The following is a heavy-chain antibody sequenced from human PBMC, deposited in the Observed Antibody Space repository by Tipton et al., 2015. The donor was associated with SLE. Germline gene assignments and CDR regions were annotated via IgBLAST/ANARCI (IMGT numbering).Heavy chain of an antibody. CDR3: ARGSGSSSAHYYYYYMDV. CDR1: GDSISSTKW. V-gene: IGHV4-4*02. Sequence: TLSLTCAISGDSISSTKWWTWVRQAPGKGLEWIGEIYHSGSTNYNPSLKSRLSISVDTSKNQFSLKLSSVTAADTAVYYCARGSGSSSAHYYYYYMDVWGKGTTVTVSS. J-gene: IGHJ6*03. D-gene: IGHD6-6*01. CDR2: IYHSGST.